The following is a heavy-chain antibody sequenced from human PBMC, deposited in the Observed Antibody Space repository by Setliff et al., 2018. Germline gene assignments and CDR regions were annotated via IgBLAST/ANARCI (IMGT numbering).Heavy chain of an antibody. J-gene: IGHJ4*02. V-gene: IGHV3-30*02. Sequence: PGESLKIFCAASGFVFGTYGMHWVRQAPGKGLDWVASVRFDGSYKVYADSVKGRFTISRDNSENTLFLQMTSLRPEDTGVYYCVKVKKPLIRGSGFDYWGRGTLVTVSS. CDR1: GFVFGTYG. CDR2: VRFDGSYK. CDR3: VKVKKPLIRGSGFDY. D-gene: IGHD3-10*01.